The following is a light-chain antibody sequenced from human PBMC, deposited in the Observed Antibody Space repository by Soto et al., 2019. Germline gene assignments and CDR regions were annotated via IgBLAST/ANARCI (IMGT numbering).Light chain of an antibody. CDR1: QSVSSN. CDR3: QQYGSSPRT. CDR2: GAS. Sequence: EIVLTQSPGTLSLSPWERATLSCMASQSVSSNLAWYQQKPGQAPRLLIYGASSRATGIPDRFAGSGSGTDFTLTISRLEPEDFAVYYCQQYGSSPRTFGQGTKVDI. V-gene: IGKV3-20*01. J-gene: IGKJ1*01.